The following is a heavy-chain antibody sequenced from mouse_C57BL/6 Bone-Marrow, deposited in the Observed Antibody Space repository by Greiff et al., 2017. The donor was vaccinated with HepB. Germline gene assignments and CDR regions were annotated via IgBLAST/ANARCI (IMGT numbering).Heavy chain of an antibody. V-gene: IGHV5-4*03. CDR1: GFTFSSYA. Sequence: EVMLVESGGGLVKPGGSLKLSCAASGFTFSSYAMSWVRQTPEKRLEWVATISDGGSYTYYPDNVKGRFTISRDNAKNNLYLQMSHLKSEDTAMYYCARGGRTVVDDWYIDVWGTGTTVTVSS. J-gene: IGHJ1*03. D-gene: IGHD1-1*01. CDR3: ARGGRTVVDDWYIDV. CDR2: ISDGGSYT.